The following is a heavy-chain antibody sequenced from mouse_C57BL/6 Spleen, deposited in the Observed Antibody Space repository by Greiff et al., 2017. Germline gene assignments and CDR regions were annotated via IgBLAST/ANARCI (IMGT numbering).Heavy chain of an antibody. CDR1: GYTFTSYD. Sequence: VQLQQSGPELVKPGSSVKLSCKASGYTFTSYDINWVKQRPGQGLEWIGWIYPRDGSTKYNEKFKGKATLTVDTSSSTVYMELHSLAAEDSAVYFCARSELGAPFAYWGQGTLVTVSA. CDR3: ARSELGAPFAY. CDR2: IYPRDGST. V-gene: IGHV1-85*01. D-gene: IGHD4-1*01. J-gene: IGHJ3*01.